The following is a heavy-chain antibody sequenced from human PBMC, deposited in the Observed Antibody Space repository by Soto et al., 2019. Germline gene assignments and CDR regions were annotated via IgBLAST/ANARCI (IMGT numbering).Heavy chain of an antibody. CDR2: INLTGSA. D-gene: IGHD1-26*01. V-gene: IGHV4-34*01. CDR1: GGSFSGSY. Sequence: QVQLQQWGAGLLKPSETLSLTCGVSGGSFSGSYWNWIRQPPGKGLEWIGEINLTGSASYSPFLRSRVTISIDTSRNQFSLNVDSVTAADTAVYYCARYRAVNGAFDYWGQGSLVTVSP. CDR3: ARYRAVNGAFDY. J-gene: IGHJ4*02.